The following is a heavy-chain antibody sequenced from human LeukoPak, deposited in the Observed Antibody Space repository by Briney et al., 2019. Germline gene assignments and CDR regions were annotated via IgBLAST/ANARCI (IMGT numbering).Heavy chain of an antibody. CDR1: GGSISNHY. D-gene: IGHD3-16*01. CDR3: AKHLTNAYYDMIWFDP. J-gene: IGHJ5*02. V-gene: IGHV4-59*11. CDR2: VYYSGST. Sequence: SETLSLTYTVSGGSISNHYWSWIRQAPGKGLEWIGYVYYSGSTNYNPSVKSRVTISVDTSNNQFSLRLSSVTAADTAVYYCAKHLTNAYYDMIWFDPWGQGTLVTVTS.